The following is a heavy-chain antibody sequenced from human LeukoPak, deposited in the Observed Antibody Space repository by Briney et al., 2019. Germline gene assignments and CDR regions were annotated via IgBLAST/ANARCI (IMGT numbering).Heavy chain of an antibody. CDR3: ARDPQRDGYNWAPTSHY. Sequence: GGSLRLPCAASGFTFSSYEMNWVRQAPGKGLEWVSYISSSGSTIYYADSVKGRFTISRDNAKNSLYLQMNSLRAEDTAVYYCARDPQRDGYNWAPTSHYWGQGTLVTVSS. J-gene: IGHJ4*02. D-gene: IGHD5-24*01. CDR1: GFTFSSYE. CDR2: ISSSGSTI. V-gene: IGHV3-48*03.